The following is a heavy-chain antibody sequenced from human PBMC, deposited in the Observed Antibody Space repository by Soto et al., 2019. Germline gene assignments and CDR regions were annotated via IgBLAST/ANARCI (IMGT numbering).Heavy chain of an antibody. J-gene: IGHJ6*02. CDR3: VRCIRSCSSTSCYFEGGMDV. CDR2: FYTSDIS. CDR1: GGSISSYY. V-gene: IGHV4-4*07. Sequence: QVQLQESGPGLVKPSETLSLTCTVSGGSISSYYWSWIRQPAGKGLEWIGRFYTSDISNFNPSLKSRFSMTVETSKSGSSLRLTSVTAADSSVYYCVRCIRSCSSTSCYFEGGMDVWGQGTTVTVSS. D-gene: IGHD2-2*01.